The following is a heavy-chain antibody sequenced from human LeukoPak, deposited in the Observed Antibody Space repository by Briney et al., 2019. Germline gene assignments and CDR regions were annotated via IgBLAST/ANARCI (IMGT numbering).Heavy chain of an antibody. CDR3: ARGLTYGGTVFNY. Sequence: PSETLSLTCTVSGGSISSSSYYWGWIRQPPGKGLEWIGSIYYSGSTYYNPSLKSRVTISVDTSKNQFSLKLSSVTAADTAVYYCARGLTYGGTVFNYWGQGTLVTVSS. CDR2: IYYSGST. D-gene: IGHD4-23*01. J-gene: IGHJ4*02. CDR1: GGSISSSSYY. V-gene: IGHV4-39*07.